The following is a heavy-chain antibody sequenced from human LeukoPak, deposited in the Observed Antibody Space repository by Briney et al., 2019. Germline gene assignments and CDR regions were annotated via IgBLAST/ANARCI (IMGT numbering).Heavy chain of an antibody. V-gene: IGHV3-21*01. CDR1: GFTFSSYS. Sequence: GGSLRLSCAASGFTFSSYSMNWVRQAPGKGLEWVSSISSASSNIYYADSVKGRFTISRDNAKNTLYLQMNSLRAEDTAVYYCARERTSGWDAFDTWGQGTLVTVSS. J-gene: IGHJ5*02. CDR2: ISSASSNI. CDR3: ARERTSGWDAFDT. D-gene: IGHD6-19*01.